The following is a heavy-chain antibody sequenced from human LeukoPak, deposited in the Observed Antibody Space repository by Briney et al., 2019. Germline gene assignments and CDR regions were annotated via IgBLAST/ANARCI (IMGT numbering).Heavy chain of an antibody. CDR3: ARQRGGYKTFDY. J-gene: IGHJ4*02. CDR2: IYTSGST. D-gene: IGHD5-24*01. CDR1: GCSISSYY. Sequence: SETLSLTCTVSGCSISSYYWSWIRQPPGKGLEWIGYIYTSGSTNYNPSLKSRVTISVDTSKNQFSLKLSSVTAADTAVYYCARQRGGYKTFDYWGQGTLVTVSS. V-gene: IGHV4-4*09.